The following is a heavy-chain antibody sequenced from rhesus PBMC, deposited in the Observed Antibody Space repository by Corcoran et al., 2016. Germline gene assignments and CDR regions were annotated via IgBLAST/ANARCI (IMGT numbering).Heavy chain of an antibody. D-gene: IGHD5-24*01. CDR1: GGSFSGYY. V-gene: IGHV4-165*01. Sequence: QVQLQESGPGLVKPSETLSLTCAVSGGSFSGYYWGWIRQPPGKGLEWIGYISGSRGNTDYNPSLTGRVTISTDTSKNQFSLKLSSVTAADTAVYYCARDLRGYSFYFDYWGQGVLVTVSS. CDR3: ARDLRGYSFYFDY. J-gene: IGHJ4*01. CDR2: ISGSRGNT.